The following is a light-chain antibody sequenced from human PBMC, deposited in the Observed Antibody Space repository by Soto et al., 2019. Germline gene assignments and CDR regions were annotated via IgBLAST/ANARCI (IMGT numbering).Light chain of an antibody. CDR3: KQCNNPST. V-gene: IGKV3-11*01. J-gene: IGKJ4*02. CDR2: LSS. CDR1: QSVRYY. Sequence: ETVLTQSPATLSLSPGERDTLSCRASQSVRYYLAWYQQKPGQAPRLLLYLSSHRATCIHSRFSGSGSGTDFTLTISSLEPEDFAVYYCKQCNNPSTFGGGTKVEIK.